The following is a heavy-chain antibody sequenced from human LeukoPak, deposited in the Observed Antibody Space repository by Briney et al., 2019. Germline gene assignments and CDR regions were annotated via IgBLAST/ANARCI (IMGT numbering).Heavy chain of an antibody. J-gene: IGHJ4*02. D-gene: IGHD5-24*01. CDR1: GFTFSSYA. CDR2: ISYDGSNK. V-gene: IGHV3-30-3*01. Sequence: GGSLRLSCAASGFTFSSYAMHWVRQAPGKGLEWVAVISYDGSNKYYADSVKGRFTISRDNSKNTLYLQMNSLRAEDTAVYYCARLDRGDGYNFDYWGQGTLVTVSS. CDR3: ARLDRGDGYNFDY.